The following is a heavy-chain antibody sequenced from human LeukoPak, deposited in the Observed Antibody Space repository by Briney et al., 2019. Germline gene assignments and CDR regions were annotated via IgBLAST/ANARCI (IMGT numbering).Heavy chain of an antibody. Sequence: PGGSLRLSCAASGFTVSSNYMSWVRQAPGKGLEWGSVIYSGGSTYYADSVKGRFTISRDNSKNTLYLQMNSLRAEDTAVYYCARDGGLLWFGELTTDVWGQGTTVTVSS. D-gene: IGHD3-10*01. CDR2: IYSGGST. CDR1: GFTVSSNY. CDR3: ARDGGLLWFGELTTDV. J-gene: IGHJ6*02. V-gene: IGHV3-66*01.